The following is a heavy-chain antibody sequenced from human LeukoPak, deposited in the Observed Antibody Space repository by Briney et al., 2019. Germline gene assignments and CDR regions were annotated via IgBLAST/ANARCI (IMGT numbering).Heavy chain of an antibody. CDR3: AKAGGSGKFYNVHHYYYMDV. D-gene: IGHD3-10*01. Sequence: PGGSLRLSCAASGLTVGSNYMNWVRQSPGKGLEWVSIMYAGGTTYYADSVKGRFTVSRDNSKNTLYLQMNRLRVEDTAVYFCAKAGGSGKFYNVHHYYYMDVWGTGTTVTIS. CDR2: MYAGGTT. V-gene: IGHV3-66*01. J-gene: IGHJ6*03. CDR1: GLTVGSNY.